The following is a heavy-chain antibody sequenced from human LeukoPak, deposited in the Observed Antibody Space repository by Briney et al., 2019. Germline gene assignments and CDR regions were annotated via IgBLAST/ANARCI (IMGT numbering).Heavy chain of an antibody. Sequence: SETLSLTCTVSGGSISSYYWSWIRQPPGKGLEWIEYIYYSGSTNYNPSLKSRVTISVDTSKNQFSLKLSSVTAADTAVYYCARHRGYFDWFFDYWGQGTLVTVSS. CDR1: GGSISSYY. D-gene: IGHD3-9*01. CDR2: IYYSGST. CDR3: ARHRGYFDWFFDY. J-gene: IGHJ4*02. V-gene: IGHV4-59*08.